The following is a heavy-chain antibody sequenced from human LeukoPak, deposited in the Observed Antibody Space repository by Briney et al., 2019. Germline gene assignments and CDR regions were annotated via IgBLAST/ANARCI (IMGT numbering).Heavy chain of an antibody. Sequence: HPGGSLRLSCAASGFTFSSYAMSWVRQAPGKGLEWVSAISGSGGSTYYADSVKGRFTISRDNTKNTLYLQMNSLRAEDTAVYYCASVPPARRPFDYWGQGTLVTVSS. CDR2: ISGSGGST. V-gene: IGHV3-23*01. D-gene: IGHD6-6*01. J-gene: IGHJ4*02. CDR3: ASVPPARRPFDY. CDR1: GFTFSSYA.